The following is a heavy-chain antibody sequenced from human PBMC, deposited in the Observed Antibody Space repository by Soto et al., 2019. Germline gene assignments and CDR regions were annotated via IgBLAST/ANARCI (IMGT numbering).Heavy chain of an antibody. Sequence: QVQLVESGGGVVQPGTSLRLSCAASGFTFIKYAMHWVRQAPGRGLEWVAVISYDGSNKYYADSVKGRFTMSRDNSKNTPDLQMNSLRPEDTAVYYCARGLRDLVTGMDVWGQGTTVTVSS. CDR1: GFTFIKYA. D-gene: IGHD3-10*01. V-gene: IGHV3-30-3*01. CDR2: ISYDGSNK. J-gene: IGHJ6*02. CDR3: ARGLRDLVTGMDV.